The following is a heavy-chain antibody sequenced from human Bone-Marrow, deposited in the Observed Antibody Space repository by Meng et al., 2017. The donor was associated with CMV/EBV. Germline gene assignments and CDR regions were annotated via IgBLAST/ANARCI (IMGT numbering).Heavy chain of an antibody. V-gene: IGHV3-30*03. CDR1: GFTFSSYS. D-gene: IGHD3-3*01. CDR3: ARDDFWSGYPRERYYYYYYGMDV. J-gene: IGHJ6*02. CDR2: ISYDGSNK. Sequence: GESLKISCAASGFTFSSYSMNWVRQAPGKGLEWVAVISYDGSNKYYADSVKGRFTISRDNSKNTLYLQMNSLRAEDTAVYYCARDDFWSGYPRERYYYYYYGMDVWGQGTTVTVSS.